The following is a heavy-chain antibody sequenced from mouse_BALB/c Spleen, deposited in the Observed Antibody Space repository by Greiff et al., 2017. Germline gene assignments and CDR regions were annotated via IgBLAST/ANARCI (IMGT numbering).Heavy chain of an antibody. CDR1: GYAFTNYL. Sequence: QVQLKESGAELVRPGTSVKVSCKASGYAFTNYLIEWVKQRPGQGLEWIGVINPGSGGTNYNEKFKGKATLTADKSSSTAYMQLSSLTSDDSAVYFCARGNYRYDAGFAYWGQGTLVTVSA. V-gene: IGHV1-54*03. D-gene: IGHD2-14*01. CDR2: INPGSGGT. CDR3: ARGNYRYDAGFAY. J-gene: IGHJ3*01.